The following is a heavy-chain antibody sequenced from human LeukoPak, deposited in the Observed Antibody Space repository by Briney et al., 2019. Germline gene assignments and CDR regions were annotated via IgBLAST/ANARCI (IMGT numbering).Heavy chain of an antibody. V-gene: IGHV3-48*03. CDR1: GFTFSSYE. CDR2: ISSSGSTI. J-gene: IGHJ6*03. Sequence: GGSLRLSCAASGFTFSSYEMNWVRQAPGKGLEWVSYISSSGSTIYYADSVKGRFTISRDNSKNTLYLQMNSLRAEDTAVYYCAKEGSYSSSWYIGYYYYYYMDVWGKGTTVTISS. CDR3: AKEGSYSSSWYIGYYYYYYMDV. D-gene: IGHD6-13*01.